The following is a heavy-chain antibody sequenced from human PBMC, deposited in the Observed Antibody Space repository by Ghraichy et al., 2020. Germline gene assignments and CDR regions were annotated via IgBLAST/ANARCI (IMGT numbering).Heavy chain of an antibody. J-gene: IGHJ3*02. CDR1: GYTLTGYY. CDR2: INPNSGGT. D-gene: IGHD1-26*01. V-gene: IGHV1-2*04. Sequence: ASVKVSCKASGYTLTGYYMHWVRQAPGQGLEWMGWINPNSGGTNYAQKFQGWVTMTRDTSISTAYMELSRLRSDDTAVYYCARDSHSGSYSNAFDIWGQGTMVTVSS. CDR3: ARDSHSGSYSNAFDI.